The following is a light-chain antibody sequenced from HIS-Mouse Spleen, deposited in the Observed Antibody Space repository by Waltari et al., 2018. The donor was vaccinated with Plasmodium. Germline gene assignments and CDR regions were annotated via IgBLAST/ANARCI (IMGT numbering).Light chain of an antibody. CDR3: YSTDSSGNHRV. CDR1: DLPKKY. Sequence: SYDLTQPPPVSVPPGQPTRIPGAGDDLPKKYAYWYQQKSGQAPVLVIYEDSKRPSGIPERFSGSSSGTMATLTISGAQVEDEADYYCYSTDSSGNHRVFGGGTKLTVL. J-gene: IGLJ3*02. V-gene: IGLV3-10*01. CDR2: EDS.